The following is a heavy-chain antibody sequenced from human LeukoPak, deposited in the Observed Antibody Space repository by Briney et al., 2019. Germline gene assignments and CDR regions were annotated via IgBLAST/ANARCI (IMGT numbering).Heavy chain of an antibody. CDR1: GFTFDDYA. J-gene: IGHJ6*03. CDR2: ISWNSGSI. D-gene: IGHD2-2*01. CDR3: AREGDYCSSTSCYDHYYYMDV. V-gene: IGHV3-9*01. Sequence: GGSLRLSCAASGFTFDDYAMHWVRHAPGKGLEWVSGISWNSGSIGYADSVKGRFTISRDNAKNSLYLQMNSLRAEDTALYYCAREGDYCSSTSCYDHYYYMDVWGKGTTVTVSS.